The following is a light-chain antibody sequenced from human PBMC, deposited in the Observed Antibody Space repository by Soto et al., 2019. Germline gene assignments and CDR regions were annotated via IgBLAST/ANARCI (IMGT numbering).Light chain of an antibody. V-gene: IGLV2-8*01. Sequence: QSVLTQPPSASGSPGQSVTISCIGTSSDVGGYNYVSWYQQHPGKAPKLMIYEVSKRPSGVPDCFSGSKSGNTASLTVSGLQAEDEADYYCSSYAASNNLGVFGGGTKVTVL. J-gene: IGLJ2*01. CDR3: SSYAASNNLGV. CDR2: EVS. CDR1: SSDVGGYNY.